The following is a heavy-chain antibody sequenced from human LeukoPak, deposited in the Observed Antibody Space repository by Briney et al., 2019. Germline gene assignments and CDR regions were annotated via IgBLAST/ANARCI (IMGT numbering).Heavy chain of an antibody. Sequence: VGSLTVSCAASGFTFSGYWMHWVRQAPGKGLVWVSRINFEGSTTDYADSVKGRFTISRDNAKNTLFLQMNSLRAEDTAVYYCARVGITMVRTDAFDIWGQGTLVTVSS. CDR3: ARVGITMVRTDAFDI. CDR2: INFEGSTT. CDR1: GFTFSGYW. J-gene: IGHJ3*02. V-gene: IGHV3-74*01. D-gene: IGHD3-10*01.